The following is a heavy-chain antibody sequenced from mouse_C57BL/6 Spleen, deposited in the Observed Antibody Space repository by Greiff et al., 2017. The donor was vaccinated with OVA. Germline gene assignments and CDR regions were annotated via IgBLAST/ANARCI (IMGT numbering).Heavy chain of an antibody. Sequence: VQLKESGPVLVKPGASVKMSCKASGYTFTDYYMNWVKQSHGKSLEWIGVINPYNGGTSYNQKFKGKATLTVDKSSSTAYMELNSLTSEDSAVYYCARSLWDLYYFDYWGQGTTLTVSS. CDR2: INPYNGGT. D-gene: IGHD4-1*01. J-gene: IGHJ2*01. V-gene: IGHV1-19*01. CDR3: ARSLWDLYYFDY. CDR1: GYTFTDYY.